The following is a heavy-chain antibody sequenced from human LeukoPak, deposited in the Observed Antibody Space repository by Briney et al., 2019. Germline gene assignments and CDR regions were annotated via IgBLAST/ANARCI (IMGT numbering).Heavy chain of an antibody. Sequence: ASVKVSCKASGHTFTSHDINWVRQATGQGLEWMAWMNPNSGNGGYAPKFQDRVTMTRNTSISTAYMELSSLRSEDSAVYYCARGLGYDILTGPDAFDIWGQGTMVTVSS. CDR1: GHTFTSHD. V-gene: IGHV1-8*01. CDR2: MNPNSGNG. CDR3: ARGLGYDILTGPDAFDI. J-gene: IGHJ3*02. D-gene: IGHD3-9*01.